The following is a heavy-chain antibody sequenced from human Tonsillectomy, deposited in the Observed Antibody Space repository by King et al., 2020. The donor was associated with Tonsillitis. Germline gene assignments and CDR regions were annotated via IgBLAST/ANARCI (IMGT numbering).Heavy chain of an antibody. CDR2: IRSKTDGGTT. V-gene: IGHV3-15*07. CDR3: VTEMDA. J-gene: IGHJ6*04. Sequence: VQLVESGGGLVKPGGSVRLSCAASGLTFNNAWMNWVRQAPGKGLEWVGRIRSKTDGGTTDYAAPVKDRFSISRDDSKNTLYLQMNSLKIEDTAVSYCVTEMDAWGKGTTVTVSS. CDR1: GLTFNNAW.